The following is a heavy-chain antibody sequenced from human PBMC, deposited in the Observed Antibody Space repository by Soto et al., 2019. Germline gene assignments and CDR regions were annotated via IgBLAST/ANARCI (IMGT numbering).Heavy chain of an antibody. CDR1: GFTFSSYA. J-gene: IGHJ5*02. V-gene: IGHV3-30-3*01. Sequence: PGGSLRLSCAASGFTFSSYAMHWVRQAPGKGLEWVAVISYDGSNKYYADSVKGRFTISRDNSKNTLYLQMNSLRAEDTAVYYYAKDRGRYYDILTGYPNWFDPWGQGTLVTVSS. CDR3: AKDRGRYYDILTGYPNWFDP. D-gene: IGHD3-9*01. CDR2: ISYDGSNK.